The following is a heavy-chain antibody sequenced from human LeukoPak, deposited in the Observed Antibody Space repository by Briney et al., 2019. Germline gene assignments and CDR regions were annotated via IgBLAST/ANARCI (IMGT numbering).Heavy chain of an antibody. CDR1: GFTFSSYW. D-gene: IGHD3-16*01. CDR3: SRDWGFFVN. Sequence: PGGSLRLSCAASGFTFSSYWMHWVRQVPGKGLVWVSHINTDGSSTGYADSVKGRFTISRDNAKNTLYLQMSSLRAKDTAVYYCSRDWGFFVNWGQGTLVTVSS. V-gene: IGHV3-74*01. CDR2: INTDGSST. J-gene: IGHJ4*02.